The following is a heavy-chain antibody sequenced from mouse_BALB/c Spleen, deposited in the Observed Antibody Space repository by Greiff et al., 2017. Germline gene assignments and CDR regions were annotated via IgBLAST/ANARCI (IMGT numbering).Heavy chain of an antibody. Sequence: EVQLQQSGAELVRPGALVKLSCKASGFNIKDYYMHWVKQRPEQGLEWIGWIDPENGNTIYDPKFQGKASITADTSSNTAYLQLSSLTSEDTAVYYCARSLWGFAYWGQGTLVTVSA. CDR3: ARSLWGFAY. CDR1: GFNIKDYY. CDR2: IDPENGNT. J-gene: IGHJ3*01. V-gene: IGHV14-1*02. D-gene: IGHD6-1*01.